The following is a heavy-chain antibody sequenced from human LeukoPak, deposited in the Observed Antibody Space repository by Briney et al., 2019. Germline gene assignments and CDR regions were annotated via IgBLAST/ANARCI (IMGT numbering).Heavy chain of an antibody. CDR2: INHSGST. D-gene: IGHD3-10*01. J-gene: IGHJ4*02. CDR3: ARGYYYGSGSYSY. Sequence: KPSETLSLTCAVYGGSFSGYYWSWIRQPPGKGLEWIGEINHSGSTNYNPSLKRRVTISVDTSKNQFSLKLSSVTAADTAVYYCARGYYYGSGSYSYWGQGTLVTVSS. CDR1: GGSFSGYY. V-gene: IGHV4-34*01.